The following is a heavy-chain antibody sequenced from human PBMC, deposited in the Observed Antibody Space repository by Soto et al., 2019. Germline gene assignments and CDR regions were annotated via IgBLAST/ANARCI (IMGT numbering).Heavy chain of an antibody. D-gene: IGHD3-9*01. J-gene: IGHJ4*02. CDR3: ARDFEDYDILTGYLYYFDY. Sequence: GGSLRLSYASSGFTYTTYGINCIHQAQEKGLEWVAYISSSTTTIYYADSVKGRFTISRDNAKNSLYLQMNSLRDEDTAVYYCARDFEDYDILTGYLYYFDYWGQGTLVTVSS. CDR1: GFTYTTYG. CDR2: ISSSTTTI. V-gene: IGHV3-48*02.